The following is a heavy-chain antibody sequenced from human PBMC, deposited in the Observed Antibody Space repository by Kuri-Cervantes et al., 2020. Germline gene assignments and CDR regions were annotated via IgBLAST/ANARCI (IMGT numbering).Heavy chain of an antibody. D-gene: IGHD3-10*01. CDR2: ISGSGGST. CDR1: GFTFSSYA. J-gene: IGHJ4*02. V-gene: IGHV3-23*01. Sequence: LSLTCAASGFTFSSYAMSWVRQAPGKGLEWVSAISGSGGSTYYADSVKGRFTISRDNSKNTLYLQMNSLRAEDTAAYYCARGEGGSGSYYKAQTDYWGQGTLVTVSS. CDR3: ARGEGGSGSYYKAQTDY.